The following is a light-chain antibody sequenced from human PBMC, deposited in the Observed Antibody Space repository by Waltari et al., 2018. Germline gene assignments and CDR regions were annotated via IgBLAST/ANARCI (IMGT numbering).Light chain of an antibody. CDR3: CSYAGSAISV. V-gene: IGLV2-23*02. Sequence: QSALTQTATASGSPRQSITVSCSVSSTVVGTYKFVSWYQQHPGKAPTLIIYAVNKRPSGVSNRFSGSKSGNTASLTISGLQAADEADYYCCSYAGSAISVFGGGTKVTVL. J-gene: IGLJ3*02. CDR1: STVVGTYKF. CDR2: AVN.